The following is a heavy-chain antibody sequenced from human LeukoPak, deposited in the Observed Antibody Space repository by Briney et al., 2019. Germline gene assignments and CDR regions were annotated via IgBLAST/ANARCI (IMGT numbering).Heavy chain of an antibody. CDR1: GFTFDDYC. V-gene: IGHV3-20*04. CDR3: ARGERWLTIPGIDY. CDR2: INWNGGST. Sequence: PGGSLRLSCAASGFTFDDYCMSWVRHAPGKGLEWVSGINWNGGSTGYADSGKGRLSVSRDNAKNSLYLQMNSLRAEDTAVYYCARGERWLTIPGIDYWGQGTLVTVSS. J-gene: IGHJ4*02. D-gene: IGHD5-24*01.